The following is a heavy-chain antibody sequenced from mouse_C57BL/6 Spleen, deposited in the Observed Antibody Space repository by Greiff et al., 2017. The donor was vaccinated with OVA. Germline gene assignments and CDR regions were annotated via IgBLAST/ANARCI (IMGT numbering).Heavy chain of an antibody. V-gene: IGHV1-52*01. CDR3: ARGASPPWFAY. J-gene: IGHJ3*01. D-gene: IGHD6-1*01. CDR1: GYTFTSYW. Sequence: QVQLQQPGAELVRPGSSVKLSCKASGYTFTSYWMHWVKQRPIQGLEWIGNIDPSDSETHYNQKFKDKATLTVDNSSSTAYMQLSSLTSEDSAVYYCARGASPPWFAYWGQGTLVTVSA. CDR2: IDPSDSET.